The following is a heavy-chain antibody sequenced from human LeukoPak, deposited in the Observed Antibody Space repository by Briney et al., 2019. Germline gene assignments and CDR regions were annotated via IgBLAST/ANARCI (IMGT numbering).Heavy chain of an antibody. CDR2: IWYDGSNK. Sequence: GGSLRLSCAASGFTFNNYGMHWVRQAPGKGLEWVAVIWYDGSNKYYADSVKGRFTISRDNSKNTLYLQMNSLRAEDTAVYYCARGLYYYDSSGYWFDYWGQGTLVTVSS. V-gene: IGHV3-33*01. CDR1: GFTFNNYG. CDR3: ARGLYYYDSSGYWFDY. J-gene: IGHJ4*02. D-gene: IGHD3-22*01.